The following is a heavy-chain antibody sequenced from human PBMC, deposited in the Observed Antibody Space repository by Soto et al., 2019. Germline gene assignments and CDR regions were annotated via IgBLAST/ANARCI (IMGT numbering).Heavy chain of an antibody. Sequence: SGPTLVNPTQTLTLTCNVSGVSLSTSGVGVGWIRQPPGKALEWLALIYWDDDKRYSPSLKSRLTITKDTSKNQVVLTMTNMDPVDTATYYCAHRLEIAVTGTLDYWGQGTLVTVSS. CDR3: AHRLEIAVTGTLDY. V-gene: IGHV2-5*02. J-gene: IGHJ4*02. D-gene: IGHD6-19*01. CDR1: GVSLSTSGVG. CDR2: IYWDDDK.